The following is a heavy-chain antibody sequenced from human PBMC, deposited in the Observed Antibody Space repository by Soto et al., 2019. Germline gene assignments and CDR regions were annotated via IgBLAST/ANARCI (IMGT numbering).Heavy chain of an antibody. CDR3: AREVNSSPARGPNWFDP. Sequence: QVQLQESGPGLVQPSGTLSLTCAVSGDSINNSHWWSWVRQTPGKGLEWLGETYHSGNTNYNPSLKTRVTISIDNSKNQVSLKMNSVTAADTAVYYCAREVNSSPARGPNWFDPWGQGTLVTVSS. D-gene: IGHD6-13*01. CDR2: TYHSGNT. V-gene: IGHV4-4*02. J-gene: IGHJ5*02. CDR1: GDSINNSHW.